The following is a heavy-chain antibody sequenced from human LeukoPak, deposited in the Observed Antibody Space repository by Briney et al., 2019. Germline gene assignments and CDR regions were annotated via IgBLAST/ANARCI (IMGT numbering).Heavy chain of an antibody. CDR3: ARVDVVGAKSGFDY. J-gene: IGHJ4*02. D-gene: IGHD5-12*01. Sequence: ASVKVSCKASGYSFTSYGISWVRQAPGQGLEWIGWISSHNGNTKSAKRVQDRVTMTINTSTSTAYMELRSLRSDDTAVYYCARVDVVGAKSGFDYWGQGTLVTVSS. V-gene: IGHV1-18*01. CDR1: GYSFTSYG. CDR2: ISSHNGNT.